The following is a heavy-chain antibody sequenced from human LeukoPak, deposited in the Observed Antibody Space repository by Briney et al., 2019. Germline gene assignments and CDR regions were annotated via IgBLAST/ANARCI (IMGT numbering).Heavy chain of an antibody. CDR1: GFTFSTYA. D-gene: IGHD1-26*01. CDR3: ARYTGSYSGFDY. J-gene: IGHJ4*02. CDR2: INSNGGST. V-gene: IGHV3-64*01. Sequence: GGSLRLSCAASGFTFSTYAMHWVRQAPGKGLECVSAINSNGGSTYYANSVKGRFNISRDNSKNTLYLQMGSLRAEDMAVYYCARYTGSYSGFDYWGQGTLVTVSS.